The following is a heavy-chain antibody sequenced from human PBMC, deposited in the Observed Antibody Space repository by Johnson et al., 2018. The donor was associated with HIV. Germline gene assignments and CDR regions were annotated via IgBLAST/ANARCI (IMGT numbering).Heavy chain of an antibody. Sequence: VQLVESGGGLVQPGGSLRLSCAGSGFTVSRNYMSWVRQAPGKGLEWVSVIYSGGSTYYADSVKGRFTISRDNSKNTLYLQMGSLRAEDMAVYYCARDEPTDDAFDIWGQGTMVTVSS. CDR1: GFTVSRNY. V-gene: IGHV3-66*02. CDR3: ARDEPTDDAFDI. CDR2: IYSGGST. J-gene: IGHJ3*02.